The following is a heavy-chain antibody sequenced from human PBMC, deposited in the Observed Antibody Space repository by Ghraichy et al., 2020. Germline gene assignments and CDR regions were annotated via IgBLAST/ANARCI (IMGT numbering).Heavy chain of an antibody. D-gene: IGHD6-19*01. V-gene: IGHV3-48*02. Sequence: GGSLRLSCAASGFTFISYSMNWVRQSPGKGLEWVSYISSSSSFISYADSVKGRFTISRDDAKNSLYLQMNSLRDEDTAVYYCARDKQGLAYYFDHWGLGTLVTVSS. J-gene: IGHJ4*02. CDR3: ARDKQGLAYYFDH. CDR2: ISSSSSFI. CDR1: GFTFISYS.